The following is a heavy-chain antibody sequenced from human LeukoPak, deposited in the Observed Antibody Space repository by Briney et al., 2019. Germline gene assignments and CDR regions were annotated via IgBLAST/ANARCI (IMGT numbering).Heavy chain of an antibody. V-gene: IGHV3-13*01. CDR2: IGTAGDT. Sequence: GGSLRLSCAPSGFTFSDYDMHWVRHATGKGLEWVSAIGTAGDTYYTGSVKGRFTISRENAKNSLYLQMNSLRAGDTAVYYCARVAKERVGGVYYFDYWGQGTLVTVSS. D-gene: IGHD1-1*01. J-gene: IGHJ4*02. CDR1: GFTFSDYD. CDR3: ARVAKERVGGVYYFDY.